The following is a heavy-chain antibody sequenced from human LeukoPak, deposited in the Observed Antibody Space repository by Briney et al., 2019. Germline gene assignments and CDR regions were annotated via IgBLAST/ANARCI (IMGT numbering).Heavy chain of an antibody. D-gene: IGHD1-20*01. V-gene: IGHV3-53*01. J-gene: IGHJ4*02. Sequence: PGGSLRLSCAASGFTVSSNYMSWVRQAPGKGLEWVSVINSGGSTYYADSVKGRFTISRDNSKDTLYLQMNSLRAEDTAVYYCARVDNWNDVSYYFDYWGQGTLVTVSS. CDR3: ARVDNWNDVSYYFDY. CDR2: INSGGST. CDR1: GFTVSSNY.